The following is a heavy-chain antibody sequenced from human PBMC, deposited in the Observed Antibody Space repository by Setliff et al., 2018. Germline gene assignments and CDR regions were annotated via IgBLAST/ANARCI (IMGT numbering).Heavy chain of an antibody. Sequence: PGGSLRLSCAASGFTFSTYSMILVRQAPGTGLEWVSSISSSSSHIYYAYSMKDRFTISRDNAKNSLYLQLNSLRAEDTAVYYCARAKGNDYSMDVWGKGTTVTVSS. CDR2: ISSSSSHI. CDR3: ARAKGNDYSMDV. V-gene: IGHV3-21*01. J-gene: IGHJ6*03. CDR1: GFTFSTYS.